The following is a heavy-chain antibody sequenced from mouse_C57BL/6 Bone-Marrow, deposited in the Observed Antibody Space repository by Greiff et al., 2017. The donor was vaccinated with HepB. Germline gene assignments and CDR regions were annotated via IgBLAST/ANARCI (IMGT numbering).Heavy chain of an antibody. CDR1: GYTFTSYG. CDR2: IYPRSGNT. D-gene: IGHD1-1*02. J-gene: IGHJ4*01. Sequence: QVQLKESGAELARPGASVKLSCKASGYTFTSYGISWVKQRTGQGLEWIGEIYPRSGNTYYNEKFKGKATLTADKSSSTAYMELRSLTSEDSAVYFCARCPLCRYAMDYWGQGTSVTVSS. CDR3: ARCPLCRYAMDY. V-gene: IGHV1-81*01.